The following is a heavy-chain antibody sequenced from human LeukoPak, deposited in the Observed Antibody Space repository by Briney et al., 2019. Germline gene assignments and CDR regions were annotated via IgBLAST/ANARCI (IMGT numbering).Heavy chain of an antibody. Sequence: GGSLRLFCAASGFTFSNYAMSWVRQAPGKGLEWVSAISGSGGSTYYADSAKGRFTISRDSSKNTLNLQMNSLRAEDTAVYYCAKDHSSGWPDCFDYWGQGALVTVSS. J-gene: IGHJ4*02. CDR3: AKDHSSGWPDCFDY. D-gene: IGHD6-19*01. CDR2: ISGSGGST. CDR1: GFTFSNYA. V-gene: IGHV3-23*01.